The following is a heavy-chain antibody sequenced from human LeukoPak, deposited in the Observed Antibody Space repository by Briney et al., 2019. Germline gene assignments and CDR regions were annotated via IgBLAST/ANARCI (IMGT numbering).Heavy chain of an antibody. CDR3: ARLYCSGGSCLRLFDY. V-gene: IGHV1-18*01. CDR2: ISAYNGNT. Sequence: GASVKVSCKASGYTFTSYDISWVRQAPGQGLEWMGWISAYNGNTNYAQKLQGRVTMTTDTSTSTAYMELRSLRSDDTAVYYCARLYCSGGSCLRLFDYWGQGTLVTVSS. J-gene: IGHJ4*02. D-gene: IGHD2-15*01. CDR1: GYTFTSYD.